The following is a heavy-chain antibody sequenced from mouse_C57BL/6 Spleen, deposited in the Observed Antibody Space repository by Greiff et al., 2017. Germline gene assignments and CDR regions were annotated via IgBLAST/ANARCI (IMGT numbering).Heavy chain of an antibody. CDR1: GYTFTSYW. J-gene: IGHJ2*01. D-gene: IGHD2-4*01. CDR3: ARGADYGSYYLDY. CDR2: IDPSDSET. V-gene: IGHV1-52*01. Sequence: QVQLKQPGAELVRPGSSVKLSCKASGYTFTSYWMHWVKQRPIQGLEWIGNIDPSDSETHYNQKFKDKATLTVDKSSSTAYMQLSSLTSEDSAVYYCARGADYGSYYLDYWGQGTTLTVSS.